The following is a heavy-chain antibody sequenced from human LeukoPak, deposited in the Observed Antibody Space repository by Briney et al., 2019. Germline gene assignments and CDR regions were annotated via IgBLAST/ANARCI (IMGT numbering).Heavy chain of an antibody. Sequence: ETGGSLRLSCAGSGFTFSGYSLNWVRQAPGKGLEWVSSITSSGSSMYYADSVKGRFTISRDNSKNTLYLQMNSLRAEDTAVYYCARHCSGGSCYYYFDYWGQGTLVTVSS. CDR2: ITSSGSSM. CDR3: ARHCSGGSCYYYFDY. D-gene: IGHD2-15*01. V-gene: IGHV3-21*04. CDR1: GFTFSGYS. J-gene: IGHJ4*02.